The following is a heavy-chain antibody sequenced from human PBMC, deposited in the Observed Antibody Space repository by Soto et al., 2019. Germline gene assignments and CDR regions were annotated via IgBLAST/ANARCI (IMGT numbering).Heavy chain of an antibody. V-gene: IGHV3-23*01. CDR2: FSGSGGNI. CDR1: GFTFTTHA. CDR3: AKGPPWTVGPLAMDV. J-gene: IGHJ6*02. Sequence: EVQLLESGGGLVQPGGSLRLSCVASGFTFTTHAMSWVRQSPGKGLEWVSTFSGSGGNIYYAEAVKGRLTISRDDSKNTLNLQMNSLGVEDTAVYYCAKGPPWTVGPLAMDVWGQGTTVTVSS. D-gene: IGHD3-10*01.